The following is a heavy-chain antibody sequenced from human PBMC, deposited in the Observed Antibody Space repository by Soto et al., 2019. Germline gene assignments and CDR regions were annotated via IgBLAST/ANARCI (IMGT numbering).Heavy chain of an antibody. V-gene: IGHV3-73*01. CDR3: GSYGYGDFSPFDF. J-gene: IGHJ4*02. D-gene: IGHD4-17*01. Sequence: VQLVESGGGVVQPGRSLRLSCAASGFTFNGSAMHWVRQASGKGLEWIGRIGSKANTYATAYAASVKGRFTISRDDSKNTAYLQMNSLKTEDTAVYYCGSYGYGDFSPFDFWGQGTLVTVSS. CDR1: GFTFNGSA. CDR2: IGSKANTYAT.